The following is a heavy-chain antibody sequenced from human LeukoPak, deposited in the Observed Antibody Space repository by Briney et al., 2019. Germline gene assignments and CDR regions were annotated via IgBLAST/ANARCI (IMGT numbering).Heavy chain of an antibody. Sequence: VASVKVSCKASGYTFTSYYMHWVRQAPGQGLEWMGIINPSGGSTSYAQKFQGRVTITADTSTDTAYMELSSLRSEDTAVYYCATEQGLVIMSLRYWGQGTLVTVSS. CDR1: GYTFTSYY. D-gene: IGHD3/OR15-3a*01. CDR3: ATEQGLVIMSLRY. J-gene: IGHJ4*02. CDR2: INPSGGST. V-gene: IGHV1-46*01.